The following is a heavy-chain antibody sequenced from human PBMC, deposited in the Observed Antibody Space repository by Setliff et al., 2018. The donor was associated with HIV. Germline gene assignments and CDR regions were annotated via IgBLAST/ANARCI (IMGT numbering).Heavy chain of an antibody. D-gene: IGHD3-9*01. J-gene: IGHJ3*02. V-gene: IGHV1-2*06. CDR3: ARRWSYDILTGYYPDHDAFDI. Sequence: ASVKVSCKASGYTFTGYYMHWVRQAPGQGLEWMGRINPNSGGTNYAQKFQGRVTMTRDTSISTAYMELSRLRSDDTAVYYCARRWSYDILTGYYPDHDAFDIWGQGTRVTVSS. CDR2: INPNSGGT. CDR1: GYTFTGYY.